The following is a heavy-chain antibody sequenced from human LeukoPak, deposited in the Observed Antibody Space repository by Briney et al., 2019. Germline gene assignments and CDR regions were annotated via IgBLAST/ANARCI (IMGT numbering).Heavy chain of an antibody. CDR1: GFTFDDYG. V-gene: IGHV3-20*01. J-gene: IGHJ4*02. D-gene: IGHD4-23*01. CDR3: ARGNSNFDF. Sequence: GGSLRLSCTVSGFTFDDYGMSWVRQAPGKGLEWVSGINGNGGTPSYADSVKGRFTISRDNAKNSLYLQMNSLRAEDTALYHCARGNSNFDFWGQGTLVTVSS. CDR2: INGNGGTP.